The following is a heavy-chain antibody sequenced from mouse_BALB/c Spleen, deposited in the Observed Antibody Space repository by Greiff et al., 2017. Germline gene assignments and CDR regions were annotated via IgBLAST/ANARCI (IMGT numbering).Heavy chain of an antibody. CDR1: GYSITSDYA. V-gene: IGHV3-2*02. CDR3: ARYGNYFDY. D-gene: IGHD2-1*01. CDR2: ISYSGST. Sequence: EVHLVESGPVLVKPSQSLSLTCTVTGYSITSDYAWNWIRQFPGNKLEWMGYISYSGSTSYNPSLKSRISITRDTSKNQFFLQLNSVTTEDTATYYCARYGNYFDYWGQGTTLTVSS. J-gene: IGHJ2*01.